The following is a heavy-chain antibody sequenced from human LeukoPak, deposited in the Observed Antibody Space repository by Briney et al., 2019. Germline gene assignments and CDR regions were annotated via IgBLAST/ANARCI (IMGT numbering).Heavy chain of an antibody. J-gene: IGHJ4*02. CDR2: IDYSGST. CDR1: GGSISRSSNY. D-gene: IGHD5-12*01. CDR3: ARGYSGYDLEDY. V-gene: IGHV4-39*01. Sequence: SETLSLTCTVSGGSISRSSNYWGWIRQPPGMGLEWIGSIDYSGSTYYNPSLKSRVTISVDTSKNQFSLKLSSVTAADTAVYYCARGYSGYDLEDYWGQGTLVTVSS.